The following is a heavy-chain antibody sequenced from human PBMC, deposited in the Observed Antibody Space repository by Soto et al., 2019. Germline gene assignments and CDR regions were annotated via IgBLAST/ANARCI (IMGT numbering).Heavy chain of an antibody. Sequence: PXETLSPTSPVCGYSISIGSFCCWIRQPPGKGMEWIGSIYHSGSTYYNPSLKSRVTISVDTSKNQFSLKLSSVTAAHTAVHYCESWDPVQLDYCGQGALVTVSS. CDR2: IYHSGST. V-gene: IGHV4-38-2*01. CDR3: ESWDPVQLDY. CDR1: GYSISIGSF. J-gene: IGHJ4*02. D-gene: IGHD1-1*01.